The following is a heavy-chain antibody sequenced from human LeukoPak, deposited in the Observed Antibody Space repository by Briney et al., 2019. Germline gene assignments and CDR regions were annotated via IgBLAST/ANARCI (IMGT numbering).Heavy chain of an antibody. V-gene: IGHV4-59*08. CDR2: IYYSGGT. CDR3: ARTGYYYDYYFDY. Sequence: SETLSLTCTVSGGSISSYYWSWIRQPPGKGLEWIGYIYYSGGTNYNPSLKSRVTISVDTSKNQFSLKLSSVTAADTAVYYCARTGYYYDYYFDYWGQGTLVTVSS. D-gene: IGHD3-22*01. CDR1: GGSISSYY. J-gene: IGHJ4*02.